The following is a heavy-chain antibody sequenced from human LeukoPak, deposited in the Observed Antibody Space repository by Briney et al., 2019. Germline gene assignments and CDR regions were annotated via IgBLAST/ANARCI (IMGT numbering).Heavy chain of an antibody. CDR1: GGSISSSSYY. D-gene: IGHD3-10*01. V-gene: IGHV4-39*01. CDR3: ARHARRDYYGSGSYQFDI. Sequence: SETLSLTCTVSGGSISSSSYYWGWIRQPPVKGLEWIGSICYSGSTYYNPSLKSRVIISVDSSKNQFSLKQSSVTAADTAVYYCARHARRDYYGSGSYQFDIWGQGTMVTVST. CDR2: ICYSGST. J-gene: IGHJ3*02.